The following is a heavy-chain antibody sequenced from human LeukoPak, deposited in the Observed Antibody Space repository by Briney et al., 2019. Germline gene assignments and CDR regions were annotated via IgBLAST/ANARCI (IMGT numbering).Heavy chain of an antibody. D-gene: IGHD5-24*01. Sequence: GGSLRLSCAASGRTFSSYDMTWVRQAPGKGLEYVSSINYNGVYIFSADSVKGRFTISRDNAKNSLYLEMNSLRVEDTAFYYCARIGPGRDGSNSFDQWGQGTLVIVSS. CDR1: GRTFSSYD. CDR2: INYNGVYI. J-gene: IGHJ4*02. CDR3: ARIGPGRDGSNSFDQ. V-gene: IGHV3-21*01.